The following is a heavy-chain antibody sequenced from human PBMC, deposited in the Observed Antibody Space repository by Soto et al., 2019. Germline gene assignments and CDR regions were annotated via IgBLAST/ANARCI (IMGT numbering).Heavy chain of an antibody. D-gene: IGHD1-1*01. V-gene: IGHV3-30*04. J-gene: IGHJ4*02. CDR1: GFSFSGYA. CDR2: ISYDSKNE. CDR3: GSRHSGDRCHILFDS. Sequence: GGTLRLSWVASGFSFSGYAMHWVRQASGKGLECAAVISYDSKNEFDGDSVKGRFTISRGNSRNTLYLQMDSLRPEDTAVFHCGSRHSGDRCHILFDSFGQGPL.